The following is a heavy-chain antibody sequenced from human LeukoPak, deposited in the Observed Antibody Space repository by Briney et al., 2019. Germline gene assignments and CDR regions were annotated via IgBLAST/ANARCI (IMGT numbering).Heavy chain of an antibody. Sequence: GGSLRLSCAASGFTLSNYWMSWVRQAPGKGLEWVANIKEDGSEKYYVDSVKGRFTISRDNAKNSLYLQMNSLRAEDTAVYYCARIVRSSSHFDYWGQGTRVTVS. CDR2: IKEDGSEK. D-gene: IGHD6-6*01. J-gene: IGHJ4*02. CDR3: ARIVRSSSHFDY. V-gene: IGHV3-7*01. CDR1: GFTLSNYW.